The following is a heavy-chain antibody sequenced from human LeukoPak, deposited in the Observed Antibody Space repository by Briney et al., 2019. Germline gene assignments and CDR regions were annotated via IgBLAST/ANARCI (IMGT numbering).Heavy chain of an antibody. J-gene: IGHJ4*02. V-gene: IGHV4-59*01. CDR1: GGSISSYY. CDR3: ARLYCSSTSCYIGGDGDY. Sequence: PSEXXSLTCTVSGGSISSYYWSWVRQPPGKGLEWIGYIYYSGTTNYNPSLKSRVTISVYTSKNQFSLKLSSVTAADTAVYYCARLYCSSTSCYIGGDGDYWGQGTLVTVSS. CDR2: IYYSGTT. D-gene: IGHD2-2*02.